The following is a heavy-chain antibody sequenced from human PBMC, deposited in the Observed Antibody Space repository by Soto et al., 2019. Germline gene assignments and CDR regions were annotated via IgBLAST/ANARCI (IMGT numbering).Heavy chain of an antibody. D-gene: IGHD3-10*01. CDR1: VFSFSISP. CDR2: ISYDGTNK. J-gene: IGHJ5*02. CDR3: SREFVVRGRPLGKDL. V-gene: IGHV3-30-3*01. Sequence: GGSLRLSCAASVFSFSISPMHWVRQAPGKGPEWVALISYDGTNKFYADSVKGRFTISRDDAKGTVSLQMNNLRADDTAVYFCSREFVVRGRPLGKDLWGPGTQVTVPQ.